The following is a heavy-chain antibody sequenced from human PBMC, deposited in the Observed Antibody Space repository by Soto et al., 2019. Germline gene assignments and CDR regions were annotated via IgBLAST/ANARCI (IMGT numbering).Heavy chain of an antibody. CDR2: IFSDNER. CDR3: ARMKVDSYQFYYAMDV. D-gene: IGHD3-9*01. Sequence: QVTLKESGPALVKPTETLTLTCTVSGFSLTTGKMGVSWILQPPGKSLEWLAHIFSDNERSYSTSLQGRLTISKDTSGRQVVLSMTNVDPVDTATYYCARMKVDSYQFYYAMDVWGQGTTVTVSS. CDR1: GFSLTTGKMG. J-gene: IGHJ6*02. V-gene: IGHV2-26*01.